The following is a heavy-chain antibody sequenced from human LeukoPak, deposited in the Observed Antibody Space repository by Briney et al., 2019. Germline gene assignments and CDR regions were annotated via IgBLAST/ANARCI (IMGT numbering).Heavy chain of an antibody. CDR3: ARGRYYDSSGYYPGGAFDI. J-gene: IGHJ3*02. CDR2: INTNTGNP. Sequence: ASVKVSCRASGYTFTSYAMNWVRQALGQGLEWMGWINTNTGNPTYAQGFTGRFVFSLDTSVSTAYLQISSLKAEDTAVYYCARGRYYDSSGYYPGGAFDIWGQGTMVTVSS. CDR1: GYTFTSYA. D-gene: IGHD3-22*01. V-gene: IGHV7-4-1*02.